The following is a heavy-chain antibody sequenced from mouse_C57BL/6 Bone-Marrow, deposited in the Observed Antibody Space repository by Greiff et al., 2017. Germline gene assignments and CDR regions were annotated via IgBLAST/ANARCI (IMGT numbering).Heavy chain of an antibody. Sequence: QVQLKESGAELVRPGASVTLSCKASGYTFTDYEMHWVKQTPVHGLEWIGAIDPETGGTAYNQKFKGKAILTADKSSSTAYMELRSLTSEDSAVYYCTRGEWWFAYWGQGTLVTVSA. CDR1: GYTFTDYE. V-gene: IGHV1-15*01. CDR3: TRGEWWFAY. CDR2: IDPETGGT. J-gene: IGHJ3*01. D-gene: IGHD1-3*01.